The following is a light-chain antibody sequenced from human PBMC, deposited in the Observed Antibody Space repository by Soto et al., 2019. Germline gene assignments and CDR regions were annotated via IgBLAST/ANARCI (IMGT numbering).Light chain of an antibody. CDR1: QSVSSNY. J-gene: IGKJ1*01. V-gene: IGKV3-20*01. CDR2: GAS. Sequence: EIVLTQSPGTLSLSPGERATLSCRASQSVSSNYLAWYQQKPGQAPRLLIYGASTRATGIPDRFSGSGSGTDCTLTISRLEPEDFAVYYCQQYANSPQTFGQGTKVEIK. CDR3: QQYANSPQT.